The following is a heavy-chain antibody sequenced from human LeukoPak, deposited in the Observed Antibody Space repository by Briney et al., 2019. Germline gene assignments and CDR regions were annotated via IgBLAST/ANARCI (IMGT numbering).Heavy chain of an antibody. CDR2: IDHTGKS. Sequence: SETLSLTCAVYVGTFSGHYWSWIRQAPGKGMEWIGEIDHTGKSNYKSALKSRVTMAVDTSKNQFSLSLESVTAAYTAIYYCARASHTGETYFNAFDIWGRGTPVTVSS. V-gene: IGHV4-34*01. D-gene: IGHD1-26*01. CDR1: VGTFSGHY. CDR3: ARASHTGETYFNAFDI. J-gene: IGHJ3*02.